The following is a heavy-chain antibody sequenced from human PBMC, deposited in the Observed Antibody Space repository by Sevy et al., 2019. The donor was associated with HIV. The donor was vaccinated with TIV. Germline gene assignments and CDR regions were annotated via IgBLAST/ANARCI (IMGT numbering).Heavy chain of an antibody. CDR2: ISGSGGST. Sequence: GGSLRLSCAASGFTFSSYAMSWVRQAPGKGLEWVSAISGSGGSTYYADSVKGRFTISRENSKNTLYLQMNSLRAEDTAVYYCAKTSGYSSGWSHWDYWGQGTLVTVSS. CDR1: GFTFSSYA. D-gene: IGHD6-19*01. V-gene: IGHV3-23*01. CDR3: AKTSGYSSGWSHWDY. J-gene: IGHJ4*02.